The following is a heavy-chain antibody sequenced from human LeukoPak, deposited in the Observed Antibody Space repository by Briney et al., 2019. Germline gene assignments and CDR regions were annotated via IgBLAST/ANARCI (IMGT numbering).Heavy chain of an antibody. CDR3: AKDFWFLEWLSFDY. D-gene: IGHD3-3*01. J-gene: IGHJ4*02. CDR1: GFTFSSYT. CDR2: ISGSGGST. V-gene: IGHV3-23*01. Sequence: GGSLRLSCAAYGFTFSSYTMSWVRQAPGKGLEWVSAISGSGGSTYYADSVKGRFTISRDNSKNTLYLQMNSLRAEDTAVYYCAKDFWFLEWLSFDYWGQGSLVTVSS.